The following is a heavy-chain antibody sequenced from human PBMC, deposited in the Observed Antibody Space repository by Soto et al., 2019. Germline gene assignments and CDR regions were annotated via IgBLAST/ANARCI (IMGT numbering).Heavy chain of an antibody. CDR3: ARDPGYYDFWSGYDN. J-gene: IGHJ4*02. Sequence: PGGSLRLSCAASGFTFSSYSMNWVRQAPGKGLEWVSSISSSSSYIYYADSVKGRFTISRDNAKNSLYLQMNSLRAEDTAVYYCARDPGYYDFWSGYDNWGQGTLVTVSS. D-gene: IGHD3-3*01. V-gene: IGHV3-21*01. CDR1: GFTFSSYS. CDR2: ISSSSSYI.